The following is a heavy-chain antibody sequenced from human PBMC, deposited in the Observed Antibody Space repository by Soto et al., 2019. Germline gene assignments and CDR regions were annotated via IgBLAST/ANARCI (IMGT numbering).Heavy chain of an antibody. Sequence: ASVKVSCKASGGTFSSYAISWVRQAPGQGLEWMGGIIPIFGTANYAQKFQGRVTITADESTSTAYMELSSLRSEETAVYYCASREGMPDLVILGHYYYYYGMDVWGQGTTVTVSS. J-gene: IGHJ6*02. V-gene: IGHV1-69*13. CDR2: IIPIFGTA. CDR1: GGTFSSYA. CDR3: ASREGMPDLVILGHYYYYYGMDV. D-gene: IGHD2-2*01.